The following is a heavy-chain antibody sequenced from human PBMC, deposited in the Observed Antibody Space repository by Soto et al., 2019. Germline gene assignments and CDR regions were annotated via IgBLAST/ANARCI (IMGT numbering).Heavy chain of an antibody. Sequence: QVQLVESGGGVVQPGMSPRLSCAASGLTFDIFAMHWVRQAPGKGLEWVAVISFDGSSAHYADSVEGRFTISRDNSKSTVYLQMVSARPEDTAVYYSATGYATTWFQYGLDVWGQGTSVIVFS. CDR1: GLTFDIFA. J-gene: IGHJ6*02. V-gene: IGHV3-30-3*01. CDR2: ISFDGSSA. D-gene: IGHD3-9*01. CDR3: ATGYATTWFQYGLDV.